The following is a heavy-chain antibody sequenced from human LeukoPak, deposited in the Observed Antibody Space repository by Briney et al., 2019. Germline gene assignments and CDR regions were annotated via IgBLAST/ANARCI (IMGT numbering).Heavy chain of an antibody. CDR2: INHSGST. V-gene: IGHV4-34*01. Sequence: PSETLSLTCAVYGESFSAYYWSWIRQPPGKGLEWIGEINHSGSTNYNPSLKSRVTISIGTSENQFSLKLSSVTAADTAVYYCARSSSGPDYWGQGTLVTVSS. J-gene: IGHJ4*02. CDR3: ARSSSGPDY. D-gene: IGHD3-22*01. CDR1: GESFSAYY.